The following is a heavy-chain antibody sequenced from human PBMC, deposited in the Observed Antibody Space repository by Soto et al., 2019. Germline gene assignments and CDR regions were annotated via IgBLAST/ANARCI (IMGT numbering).Heavy chain of an antibody. CDR3: ARSTTWSYYYYGMDV. V-gene: IGHV4-39*01. CDR2: IYYSGST. D-gene: IGHD2-2*01. CDR1: GGSIISSSYY. Sequence: KASETLSLTCTVSGGSIISSSYYWVWIRQPPGKGLEWIGSIYYSGSTYYNPSLKSRVTISVDTSKNQFSLKLSSVTAADTAVYYCARSTTWSYYYYGMDVWGQGTTVTVSS. J-gene: IGHJ6*02.